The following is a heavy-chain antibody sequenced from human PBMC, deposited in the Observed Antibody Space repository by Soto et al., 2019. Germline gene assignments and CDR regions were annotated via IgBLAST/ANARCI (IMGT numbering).Heavy chain of an antibody. D-gene: IGHD3-3*02. V-gene: IGHV1-69*12. CDR1: GGTFSTSA. J-gene: IGHJ6*02. CDR2: IMPVFATP. Sequence: QVQLVQSGAEVKKPGSSVKVSCKASGGTFSTSAISWVRQAPGQGLEWVGGIMPVFATPDYAQKFQGRVTLSAAESTTTAYLELTSLRTDDTAVYYCARDKDRQQLGGNYYYILDVWGQGTAIIVSS. CDR3: ARDKDRQQLGGNYYYILDV.